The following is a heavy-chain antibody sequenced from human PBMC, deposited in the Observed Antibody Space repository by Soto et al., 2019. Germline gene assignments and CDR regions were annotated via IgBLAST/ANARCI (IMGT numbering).Heavy chain of an antibody. CDR1: GFTFSDHS. CDR3: ARATSRNYSNREHLYSYYGMDV. V-gene: IGHV3-48*01. J-gene: IGHJ6*02. CDR2: ISSSASTI. Sequence: PGGSLRLSCEASGFTFSDHSMNWVRQAPGKGLEWISYISSSASTIKYADSVEGRVVIARDNAKKSLYLQMSSLRSEDTAVYYCARATSRNYSNREHLYSYYGMDVWGQGTTVTVSS. D-gene: IGHD4-4*01.